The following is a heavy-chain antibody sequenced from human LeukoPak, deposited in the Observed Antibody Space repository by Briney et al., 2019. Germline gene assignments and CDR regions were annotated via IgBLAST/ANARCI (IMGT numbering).Heavy chain of an antibody. V-gene: IGHV4-39*07. CDR1: GGSMSSSSYY. CDR3: ARVSIRRGILTRRYYFDY. Sequence: SETLSLTCTVSGGSMSSSSYYWGWIRQPPGKGLEWIGSIYYSGSTYYNPSLKSRVTISVDTSKNQFSLKLSSVTAADTAVYYCARVSIRRGILTRRYYFDYWGQGTLVTVSS. D-gene: IGHD3-9*01. CDR2: IYYSGST. J-gene: IGHJ4*02.